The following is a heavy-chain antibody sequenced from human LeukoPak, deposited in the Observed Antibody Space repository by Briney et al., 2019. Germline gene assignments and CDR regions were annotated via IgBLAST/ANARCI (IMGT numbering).Heavy chain of an antibody. Sequence: SETLSLTCTVSGYSISSGYYWGWIRQPPGKGLEWIGNIYHSGNTYYNPSLKSRVTISVDTSKNQFSLKLSSVTAADTAVYYCARDSEWYSSRGYFDYWGQVTLVTVSS. CDR3: ARDSEWYSSRGYFDY. J-gene: IGHJ4*02. CDR2: IYHSGNT. D-gene: IGHD6-13*01. V-gene: IGHV4-38-2*02. CDR1: GYSISSGYY.